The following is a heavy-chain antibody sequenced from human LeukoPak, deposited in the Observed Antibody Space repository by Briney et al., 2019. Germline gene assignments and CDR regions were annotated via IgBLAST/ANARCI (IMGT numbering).Heavy chain of an antibody. V-gene: IGHV4-39*01. J-gene: IGHJ4*02. CDR1: GGSISSSSCY. CDR3: ARYSYYYDSSGYPGFDY. D-gene: IGHD3-22*01. Sequence: PSETLSLTCTVSGGSISSSSCYWGWTRQPPGKGLEWIGSIYYSGSTYYNPSLKSRVTISVDTSKNQFSLKLSSVTAADTAVYYCARYSYYYDSSGYPGFDYWGQGTLVTVSS. CDR2: IYYSGST.